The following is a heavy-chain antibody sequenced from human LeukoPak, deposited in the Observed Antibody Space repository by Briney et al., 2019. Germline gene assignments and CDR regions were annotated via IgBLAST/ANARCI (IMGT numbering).Heavy chain of an antibody. CDR1: GISLSNYG. V-gene: IGHV3-23*01. CDR3: AKRGVVIRVILVGFHKEAYYFDS. J-gene: IGHJ4*02. D-gene: IGHD3-22*01. CDR2: ISGGGGGT. Sequence: GGSLRLSCAVSGISLSNYGMNWVRQAPGKGLEWVAGISGGGGGTNYADSVKGRFTISRDNPKNTLYLQMNRLRAEETAVYFCAKRGVVIRVILVGFHKEAYYFDSWGQGALVTVSS.